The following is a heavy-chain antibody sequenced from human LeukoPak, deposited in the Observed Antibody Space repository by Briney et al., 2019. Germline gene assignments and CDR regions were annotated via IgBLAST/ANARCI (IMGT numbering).Heavy chain of an antibody. CDR2: IIPIFGTA. CDR3: ARSLGDNWFDP. J-gene: IGHJ5*02. V-gene: IGHV1-69*05. Sequence: SVKVPCKASGGTFSNYAISWVRQAPGQGLEWMGGIIPIFGTANYAQKFQGRVTITTDESTSTAYMGLSSLRSEDTAVYYCARSLGDNWFDPWGQGTLVAVSS. D-gene: IGHD3-16*01. CDR1: GGTFSNYA.